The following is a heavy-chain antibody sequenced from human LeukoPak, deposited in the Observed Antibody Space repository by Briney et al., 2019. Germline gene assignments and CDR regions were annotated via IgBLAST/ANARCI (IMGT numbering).Heavy chain of an antibody. CDR2: IIPIFGTA. J-gene: IGHJ3*02. CDR3: ARDQYYYDSSGYYYFAFDI. Sequence: ASVKVSCKASGGTFSSYATSWVRQAPGQGLEWMGRIIPIFGTANYVQKFQGRVTITTDESTSTDYMELSSLRSEDTAVYYCARDQYYYDSSGYYYFAFDIWGQGTMVTVSS. CDR1: GGTFSSYA. V-gene: IGHV1-69*05. D-gene: IGHD3-22*01.